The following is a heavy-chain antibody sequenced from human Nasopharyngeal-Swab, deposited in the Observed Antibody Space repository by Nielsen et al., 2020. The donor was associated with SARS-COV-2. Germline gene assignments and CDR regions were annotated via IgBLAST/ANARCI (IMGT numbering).Heavy chain of an antibody. CDR1: GYGLTSYW. CDR3: ARRRGASTGYAFDV. Sequence: GGSLRLSCKLFGYGLTSYWIGWVRQLPGKGLEWMGVIYPDDSDTRYSPSFRGQVTISVDKSISTAYLQLSTLKASDTANYYCARRRGASTGYAFDVWGQGTKVTVSS. D-gene: IGHD3-10*01. V-gene: IGHV5-51*01. J-gene: IGHJ6*02. CDR2: IYPDDSDT.